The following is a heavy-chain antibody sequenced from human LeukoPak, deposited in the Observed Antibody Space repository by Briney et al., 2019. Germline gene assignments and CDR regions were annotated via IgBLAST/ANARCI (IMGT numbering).Heavy chain of an antibody. D-gene: IGHD2-2*01. V-gene: IGHV4-39*01. Sequence: SETLSLTCTVSGDSMSSNYYYWGWIRQPPGKGLEWIGTVYFTGSPYYNPSLKSRVTISVDTSETQFSLTLSSVTAADTAVYFCARHLVVPATTYYYYYMDAWGKGTTVTVSS. CDR2: VYFTGSP. J-gene: IGHJ6*03. CDR3: ARHLVVPATTYYYYYMDA. CDR1: GDSMSSNYYY.